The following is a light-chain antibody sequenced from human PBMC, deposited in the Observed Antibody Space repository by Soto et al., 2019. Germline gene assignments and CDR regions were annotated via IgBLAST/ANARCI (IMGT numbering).Light chain of an antibody. J-gene: IGLJ3*02. CDR3: SSYTTSSTWV. CDR2: EVN. V-gene: IGLV2-14*01. Sequence: QSVLTQPASVSGSPGQSITISCTGTSSDVGGYNYVSWYQQHPGKAPKLMIYEVNNRPSGVSNRFSGSKSGNTASLTISGLQAEDEADYYCSSYTTSSTWVFGGGTQLTV. CDR1: SSDVGGYNY.